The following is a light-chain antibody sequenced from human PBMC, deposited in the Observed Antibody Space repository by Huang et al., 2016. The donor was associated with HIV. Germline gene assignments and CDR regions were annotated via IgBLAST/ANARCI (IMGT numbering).Light chain of an antibody. V-gene: IGKV4-1*01. J-gene: IGKJ1*01. CDR2: WAS. CDR1: QSVLLASNNKNY. Sequence: DIVMTQSPDSLAVSLGERATINCKSSQSVLLASNNKNYLAWFQQKPGQPPELLIYWASTRESGFPDRFGGSGSGTDFTLTIRSLQAEYVAVYYCQQYYTTLWTFGQGTKVEI. CDR3: QQYYTTLWT.